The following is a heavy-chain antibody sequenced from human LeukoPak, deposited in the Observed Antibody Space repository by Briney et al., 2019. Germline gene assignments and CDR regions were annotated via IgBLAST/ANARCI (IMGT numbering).Heavy chain of an antibody. Sequence: GGSLRLSCATSGFTFSSYGMHWVRQAPGKGLEWVAFIRYDGSNKYYADSVKGRFTISRDNSKNTLYLQMNSLRAEDTAVYYCAKERDTAMVTIDYWGQGTLVTVSS. CDR1: GFTFSSYG. J-gene: IGHJ4*02. D-gene: IGHD5-18*01. CDR3: AKERDTAMVTIDY. V-gene: IGHV3-30*02. CDR2: IRYDGSNK.